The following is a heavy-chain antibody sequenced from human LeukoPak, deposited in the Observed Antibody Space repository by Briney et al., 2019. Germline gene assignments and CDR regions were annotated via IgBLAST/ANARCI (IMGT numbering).Heavy chain of an antibody. Sequence: GGSLRLSCAASGFTCSSYAMSWVRQVRGKGLEWVSAISGSGDSTYYGDSVKGRFTISGDNSKNTLYLQMSSLRAEDTAVYYCAKEFNRGLPDYWGQGTLVTVPS. V-gene: IGHV3-23*01. CDR3: AKEFNRGLPDY. CDR1: GFTCSSYA. D-gene: IGHD2/OR15-2a*01. CDR2: ISGSGDST. J-gene: IGHJ4*02.